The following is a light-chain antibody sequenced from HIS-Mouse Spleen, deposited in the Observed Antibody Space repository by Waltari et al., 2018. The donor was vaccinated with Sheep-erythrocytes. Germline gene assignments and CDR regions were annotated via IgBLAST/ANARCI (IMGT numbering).Light chain of an antibody. Sequence: QSALTQPRSVSGSPGQSVTISCTGTSSDVGGYNYVSWYQQHPGKAPKLMIHDVSKRPSGVPDRFSGSKSGNTASLTISGLQAEDEADYYCCSYAGSNNWVFGGGTKLTVL. J-gene: IGLJ3*02. V-gene: IGLV2-11*01. CDR2: DVS. CDR1: SSDVGGYNY. CDR3: CSYAGSNNWV.